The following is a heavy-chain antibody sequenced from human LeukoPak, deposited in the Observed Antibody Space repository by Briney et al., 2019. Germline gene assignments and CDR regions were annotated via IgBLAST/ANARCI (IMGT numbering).Heavy chain of an antibody. CDR1: GGSISSDSW. D-gene: IGHD3-3*01. V-gene: IGHV4-4*02. CDR2: IYHSGST. Sequence: SETLSLTCAVSGGSISSDSWWIWVRPPPGKGLEWIGEIYHSGSTNYNPSPRNLVTISLDKSKNQFSLKLSSVTAADTAVYYCARRRFLEGKRRASYYYYMDVWGKGTTVTVSS. CDR3: ARRRFLEGKRRASYYYYMDV. J-gene: IGHJ6*03.